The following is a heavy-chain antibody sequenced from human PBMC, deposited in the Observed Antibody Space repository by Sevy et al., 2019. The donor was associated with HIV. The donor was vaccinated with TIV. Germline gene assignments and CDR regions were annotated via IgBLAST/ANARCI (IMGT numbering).Heavy chain of an antibody. CDR2: ISSSSGTI. V-gene: IGHV3-48*01. Sequence: GGSLRLSCAASGFTFSAYSMNWVRQAPGKGLEWVSYISSSSGTIYYADSVKGQFTISRDNAKSSLYLQMNGLRAEDTAVYYCARAGGDCYSKNECWFVSWGQGTLVTVSS. D-gene: IGHD2-21*01. CDR1: GFTFSAYS. CDR3: ARAGGDCYSKNECWFVS. J-gene: IGHJ5*01.